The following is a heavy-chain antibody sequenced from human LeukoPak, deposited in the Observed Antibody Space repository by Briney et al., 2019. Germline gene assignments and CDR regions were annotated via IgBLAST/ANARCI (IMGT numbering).Heavy chain of an antibody. J-gene: IGHJ4*02. Sequence: GGSLRLSCAASGFTFSSYSMNWVRQAPGKGLEWVSYISSSGSTIYYADSVKGRFTISRDNSKNTLYLQMNSLRAEDTAVYYCAKSGLNRFDYWGQGTLVTVSS. CDR3: AKSGLNRFDY. D-gene: IGHD2-15*01. V-gene: IGHV3-48*01. CDR2: ISSSGSTI. CDR1: GFTFSSYS.